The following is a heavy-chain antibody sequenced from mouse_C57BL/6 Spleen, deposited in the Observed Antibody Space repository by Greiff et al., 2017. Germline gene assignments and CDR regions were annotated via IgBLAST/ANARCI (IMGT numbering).Heavy chain of an antibody. CDR2: IRNKANNHAT. CDR3: TGDYYGSSTAWFAY. Sequence: EVKLMESGGGLVQPGGSMKLSCAASGFTFSDAWMDWVRQSPEKGLEWVAEIRNKANNHATYYAESVKGRFTISRDDSKSSVYLQMNSLRAEDTGIYYGTGDYYGSSTAWFAYWGQGTLVTVSA. V-gene: IGHV6-6*01. CDR1: GFTFSDAW. D-gene: IGHD1-1*01. J-gene: IGHJ3*01.